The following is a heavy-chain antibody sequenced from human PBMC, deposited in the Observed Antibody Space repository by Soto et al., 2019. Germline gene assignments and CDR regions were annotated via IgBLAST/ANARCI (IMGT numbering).Heavy chain of an antibody. CDR1: GGTFSSYA. Sequence: QVQLVQSGAEVKKPGSSVKVSCKASGGTFSSYAISWVRQAPGQGLEWMGGLIPIFGTANYAQKFQGRVTITADESTSTAYMELSSLRSEDTAVYYCARVELNCSGGSCYSTYYYGMDVWGQGTTVTVSS. CDR3: ARVELNCSGGSCYSTYYYGMDV. J-gene: IGHJ6*02. V-gene: IGHV1-69*01. D-gene: IGHD2-15*01. CDR2: LIPIFGTA.